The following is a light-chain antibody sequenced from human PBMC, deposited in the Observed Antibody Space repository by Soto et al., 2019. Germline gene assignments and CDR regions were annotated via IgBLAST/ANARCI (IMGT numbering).Light chain of an antibody. Sequence: DIQMTQSPSSLSAFVGDRVTITCQASQDISTYVNWYQQKPGKTPNLLIYAESNLETRVPSRFSGSGSGTKFTLTISRLQSEDSGTYSCQQYDKLPVTVGPGTKV. CDR1: QDISTY. CDR3: QQYDKLPVT. J-gene: IGKJ3*01. CDR2: AES. V-gene: IGKV1-33*01.